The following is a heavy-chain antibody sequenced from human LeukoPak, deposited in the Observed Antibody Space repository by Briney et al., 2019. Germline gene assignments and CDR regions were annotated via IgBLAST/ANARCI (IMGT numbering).Heavy chain of an antibody. D-gene: IGHD1-26*01. CDR2: ISSSSSYI. Sequence: GGSLRLSCAASGFTFSSYSMNWVRQAPGKGLEWVSSISSSSSYIYYADSVKGRFTISRDNAKNSLYLQMNSLRAEDTAVYYCARDNSGMWELLGTNYYYYMDVWGKGTTVTVSS. V-gene: IGHV3-21*01. CDR3: ARDNSGMWELLGTNYYYYMDV. J-gene: IGHJ6*03. CDR1: GFTFSSYS.